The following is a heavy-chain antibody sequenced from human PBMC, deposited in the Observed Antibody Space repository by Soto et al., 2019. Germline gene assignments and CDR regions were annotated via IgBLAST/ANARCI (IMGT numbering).Heavy chain of an antibody. J-gene: IGHJ4*02. D-gene: IGHD3-9*01. CDR3: ARATSRYFDY. V-gene: IGHV4-30-4*01. CDR1: GGSISSGDYY. Sequence: SETLSLTCTVSGGSISSGDYYWSWIRQPPGKGLEWIGYIYYSGSTYYNPSLKSRVAISVDTSKNQFSLKLSSVTAADTAVYYCARATSRYFDYWGQGTLVTVSS. CDR2: IYYSGST.